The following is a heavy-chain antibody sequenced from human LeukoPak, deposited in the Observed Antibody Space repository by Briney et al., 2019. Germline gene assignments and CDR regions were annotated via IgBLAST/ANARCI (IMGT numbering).Heavy chain of an antibody. CDR1: GFTFSSYA. CDR3: AKDVGGSSPKPGFFDY. J-gene: IGHJ4*02. CDR2: ISYDATNL. V-gene: IGHV3-30*18. Sequence: GGSLRLSCAASGFTFSSYAMHWVRQAPGKGLEWVAVISYDATNLYYADSVKGRFTVSRDNAKNTAYLQMNSLRADDTAVYYCAKDVGGSSPKPGFFDYWGQGTLVTVSS. D-gene: IGHD6-6*01.